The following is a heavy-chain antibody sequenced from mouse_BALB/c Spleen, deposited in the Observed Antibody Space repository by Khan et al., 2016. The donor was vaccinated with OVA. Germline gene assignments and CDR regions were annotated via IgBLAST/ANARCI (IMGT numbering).Heavy chain of an antibody. CDR3: ARWDSWDFDV. CDR1: GYTFTNYW. J-gene: IGHJ1*01. V-gene: IGHV1-63*02. Sequence: QVQLQQSGGEVVRPGTSVKISCKASGYTFTNYWLGWVRQRPEHGLQWIGVIYPGGYFTNYTAQLKGQATLTVDPSSSTANMQLSSLTSEDSAVYFCARWDSWDFDVWGAGTTVTVSS. CDR2: IYPGGYFT. D-gene: IGHD4-1*01.